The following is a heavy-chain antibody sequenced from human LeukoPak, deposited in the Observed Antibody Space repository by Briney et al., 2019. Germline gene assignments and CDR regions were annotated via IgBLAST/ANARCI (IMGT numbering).Heavy chain of an antibody. V-gene: IGHV3-23*01. CDR1: GFTFSSYG. D-gene: IGHD6-6*01. CDR2: ISDSGSDT. CDR3: AKRVPYSSSSVYFDS. J-gene: IGHJ4*02. Sequence: GGSLRLSCAASGFTFSSYGMNWVRQAPGKGLEWVSAISDSGSDTYYADSVKGRFTISRDNSKNTLYLQMNGLRADDTAVYYCAKRVPYSSSSVYFDSWGQGTLVPVSS.